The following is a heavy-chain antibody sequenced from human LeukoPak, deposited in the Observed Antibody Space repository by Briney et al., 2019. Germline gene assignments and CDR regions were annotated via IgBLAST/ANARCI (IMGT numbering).Heavy chain of an antibody. CDR1: GYSFTSYW. CDR3: ARERGGSGYDSGLDYDY. V-gene: IGHV5-51*01. CDR2: IYPGAAADT. D-gene: IGHD5-12*01. Sequence: GESLKISCKGSGYSFTSYWIGWVRQMPGKGLEWMGIIYPGAAADTRYSPSFQGHVTFSADKSINTVYLQWSSLKVSDTAVYYCARERGGSGYDSGLDYDYWGQGALVTVSS. J-gene: IGHJ4*02.